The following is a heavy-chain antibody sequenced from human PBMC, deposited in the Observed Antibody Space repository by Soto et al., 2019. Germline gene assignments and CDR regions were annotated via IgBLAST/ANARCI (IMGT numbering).Heavy chain of an antibody. CDR2: IYPGDSDT. CDR1: GYIFTSYW. Sequence: PVESLKISCKGSGYIFTSYWICWVLEMAVKGLEWMGIIYPGDSDTRYSPSFQGQVTISADKSISTAYLQWSSLKASDTAMYYCARHWRVNQYTWNDGGDAFDIWGQGTMVTVSS. CDR3: ARHWRVNQYTWNDGGDAFDI. J-gene: IGHJ3*02. D-gene: IGHD1-1*01. V-gene: IGHV5-51*01.